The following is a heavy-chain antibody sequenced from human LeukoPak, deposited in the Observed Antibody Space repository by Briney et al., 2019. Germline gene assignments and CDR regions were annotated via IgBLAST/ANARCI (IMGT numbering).Heavy chain of an antibody. CDR2: ISGSGGST. CDR3: AKGDCSGGSCYLTRFDP. D-gene: IGHD2-15*01. J-gene: IGHJ5*02. Sequence: GGSLRLSCAASGFTVSSYYVSWVRQAPGKGLEWVSAISGSGGSTYYADSVKGRFTISRDNSKNTLYLQMNSLRAEDTAVYYCAKGDCSGGSCYLTRFDPWGQGTLVTVSS. CDR1: GFTVSSYY. V-gene: IGHV3-23*01.